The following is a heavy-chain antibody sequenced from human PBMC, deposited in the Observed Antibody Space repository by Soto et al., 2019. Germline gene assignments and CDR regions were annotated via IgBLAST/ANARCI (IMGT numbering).Heavy chain of an antibody. Sequence: PVKGSCKASGFTFTSSTVQWVRQARGQRLEWIGWIVVGSGNTNSAQMFQERVTITRDMSTSTVYMELSSLRSEDTAVFYCAADNWISWGQGTLVTVSS. J-gene: IGHJ5*02. CDR3: AADNWIS. CDR2: IVVGSGNT. V-gene: IGHV1-58*01. CDR1: GFTFTSST. D-gene: IGHD1-20*01.